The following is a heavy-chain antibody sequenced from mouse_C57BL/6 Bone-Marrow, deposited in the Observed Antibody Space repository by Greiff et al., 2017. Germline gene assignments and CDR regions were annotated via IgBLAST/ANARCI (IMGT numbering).Heavy chain of an antibody. J-gene: IGHJ2*01. D-gene: IGHD1-3*01. CDR3: TKEPVGY. Sequence: VQLQQSGAELVRPGASVKLSCTASGFNIKDDYMHWVKQRPEQGLEWIGWIDPENGDTEYASKFQGKATITADTSSNTANLQLSSLTTEDTAVYYCTKEPVGYWGQGTTLTVSS. V-gene: IGHV14-4*01. CDR1: GFNIKDDY. CDR2: IDPENGDT.